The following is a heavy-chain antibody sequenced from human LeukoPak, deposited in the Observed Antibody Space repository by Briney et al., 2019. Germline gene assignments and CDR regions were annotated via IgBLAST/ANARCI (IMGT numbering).Heavy chain of an antibody. V-gene: IGHV3-30*04. J-gene: IGHJ4*02. Sequence: PGRSLRLSCAASGFTFSSYAMHWVRQAPGKGLEWVAGISYDGSNKYYADSVKGRFTISRDNSKNTLYLQMNSLRAEDTAVYYCARGSRAYVDTAMGQTYWGQGTLVTVSS. CDR2: ISYDGSNK. D-gene: IGHD5-18*01. CDR1: GFTFSSYA. CDR3: ARGSRAYVDTAMGQTY.